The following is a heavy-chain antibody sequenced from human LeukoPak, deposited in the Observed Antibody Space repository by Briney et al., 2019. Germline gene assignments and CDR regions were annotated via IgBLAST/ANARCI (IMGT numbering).Heavy chain of an antibody. Sequence: SETLSLTCTVSGGSISSYYWGWIRQSPETGLEWIGSMHYSGSTYYNPSLNSRVTISVDTSKNQFSLKLTSVTAADTAVYYCCGSGWFAGPFGYWGQGALVTASS. CDR3: CGSGWFAGPFGY. J-gene: IGHJ4*02. CDR1: GGSISSYY. D-gene: IGHD6-19*01. CDR2: MHYSGST. V-gene: IGHV4-39*07.